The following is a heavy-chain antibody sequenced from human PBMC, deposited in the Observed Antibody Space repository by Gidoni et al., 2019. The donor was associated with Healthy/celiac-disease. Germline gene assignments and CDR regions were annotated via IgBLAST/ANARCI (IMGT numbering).Heavy chain of an antibody. CDR1: GGTFSSDA. D-gene: IGHD6-19*01. CDR3: ARAHYSSGWYGGIGNY. J-gene: IGHJ4*02. V-gene: IGHV1-69*06. Sequence: QVQLVQSGAEGKKPGSSVKVSCKASGGTFSSDALSWVRQAPGQGLEWMGGLIPIFGTANYAQKFQGRVTITADKSTRTAYMELSSLRSADTAVYYCARAHYSSGWYGGIGNYWGQGTLVTVSS. CDR2: LIPIFGTA.